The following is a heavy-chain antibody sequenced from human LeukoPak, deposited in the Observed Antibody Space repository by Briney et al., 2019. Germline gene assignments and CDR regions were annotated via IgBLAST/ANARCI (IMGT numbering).Heavy chain of an antibody. J-gene: IGHJ4*02. V-gene: IGHV3-9*01. CDR3: ARGDYYDSSGWFDY. CDR2: ISWNSGSI. D-gene: IGHD3-22*01. CDR1: GFTFDDYA. Sequence: GGSLRLSCAASGFTFDDYAMHWVRQAPGKGLEWVSGISWNSGSIGYADSVKGRFTISRDNAKNSLYLQMNSLRSEDTAVYYCARGDYYDSSGWFDYWGQGTLVTVSS.